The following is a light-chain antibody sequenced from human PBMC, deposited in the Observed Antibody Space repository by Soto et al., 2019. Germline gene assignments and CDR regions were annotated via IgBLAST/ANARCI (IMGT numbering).Light chain of an antibody. J-gene: IGLJ1*01. CDR3: GSWDSSLSAYV. V-gene: IGLV1-51*01. Sequence: QSALTQPPSASGSPGQSVTISCTGTSTYIAEYDYVSWYQQSPGKAPKLVIYEVSKRPSGIPDRFSGSKSGTSATLGITGFQTGDEADYYCGSWDSSLSAYVFGTGTKLTVL. CDR2: EVS. CDR1: STYIAEYDY.